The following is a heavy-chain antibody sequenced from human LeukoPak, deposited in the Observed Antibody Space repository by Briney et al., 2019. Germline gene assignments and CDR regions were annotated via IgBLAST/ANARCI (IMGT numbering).Heavy chain of an antibody. J-gene: IGHJ5*02. V-gene: IGHV4-31*03. CDR3: ARDIPLRDGSGSYSWFDP. Sequence: SQTLSLTCTVSGGSISSGGYYWSWIRQHPGRGLEWIGYIYYSGSTYYNPSLKSRVTISVDTSKNQFSLKLSSVTAADTAVYYCARDIPLRDGSGSYSWFDPWGQGTLVTVSS. CDR1: GGSISSGGYY. D-gene: IGHD3-10*01. CDR2: IYYSGST.